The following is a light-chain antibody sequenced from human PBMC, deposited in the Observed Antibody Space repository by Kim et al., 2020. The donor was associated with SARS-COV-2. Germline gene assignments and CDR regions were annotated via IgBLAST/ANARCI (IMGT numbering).Light chain of an antibody. Sequence: QSALTQPASASGSPGQSITISCTGTSSDVGSYNYVSWYQQHPGKAPKLMIYDVSNRPSGVSNRFSGSKSGNTASLTISGLQAEDEADYYCSSYTSSSTLVVFGGGTQLTVL. V-gene: IGLV2-14*03. CDR3: SSYTSSSTLVV. J-gene: IGLJ2*01. CDR2: DVS. CDR1: SSDVGSYNY.